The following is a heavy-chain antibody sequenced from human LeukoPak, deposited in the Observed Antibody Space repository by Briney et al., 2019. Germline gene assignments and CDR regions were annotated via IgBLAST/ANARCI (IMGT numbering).Heavy chain of an antibody. J-gene: IGHJ4*02. V-gene: IGHV4-30-4*07. D-gene: IGHD1-26*01. CDR3: ARDSVYSGSSLDY. Sequence: SETLSLTCAVSGVSISRGGYSWSWIRHPPGKGLEWIGYIYYSGSTYYNPSLKSRITISVDTSKNQFSLKLSSVTAADTAVYYCARDSVYSGSSLDYWGQGTLVTVSS. CDR1: GVSISRGGYS. CDR2: IYYSGST.